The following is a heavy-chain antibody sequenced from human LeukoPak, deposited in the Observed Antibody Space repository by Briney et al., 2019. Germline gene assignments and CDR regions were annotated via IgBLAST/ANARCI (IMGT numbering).Heavy chain of an antibody. CDR1: GLTFSAYA. D-gene: IGHD2-2*01. CDR2: IGESGGNT. Sequence: PGGSLRLSCATSGLTFSAYAMKWVRRAPNKALEWVSGIGESGGNTYYADSVKGRFTISRDNSKNTLYLQMNSLRAEDTAVYYCVPTSCYACDYWGQGTLVTVSS. CDR3: VPTSCYACDY. V-gene: IGHV3-23*01. J-gene: IGHJ4*02.